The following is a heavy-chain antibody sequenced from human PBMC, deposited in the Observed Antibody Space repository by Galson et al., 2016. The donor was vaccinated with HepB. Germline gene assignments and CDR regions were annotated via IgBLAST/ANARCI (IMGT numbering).Heavy chain of an antibody. V-gene: IGHV3-21*04. Sequence: SLRLSCAASGFAFSTYNMNWVRQAPGKGLEWVSSISSSSSGYMSYADSVKGRFTISRDNAKNSLYLQMNSLRAEDTAVYYCAKDGGYCSDATCYYRNSWGQGTLVTVSS. CDR2: ISSSSSGYM. CDR1: GFAFSTYN. J-gene: IGHJ4*02. D-gene: IGHD2-15*01. CDR3: AKDGGYCSDATCYYRNS.